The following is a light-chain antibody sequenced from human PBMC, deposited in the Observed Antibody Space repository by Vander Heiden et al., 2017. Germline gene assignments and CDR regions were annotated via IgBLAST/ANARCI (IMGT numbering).Light chain of an antibody. CDR2: WAS. V-gene: IGKV4-1*01. CDR1: QSALYNSNKKNY. J-gene: IGKJ1*01. CDR3: QQCGA. Sequence: DIVMTQSPDSLAVSLGERATINCKSSQSALYNSNKKNYLAWYQQKPGQPPKLLIYWASTRESGVPDRFSGSGSGTDFTLTISSLQAEDVAVYYCQQCGAFGQGTTVEIK.